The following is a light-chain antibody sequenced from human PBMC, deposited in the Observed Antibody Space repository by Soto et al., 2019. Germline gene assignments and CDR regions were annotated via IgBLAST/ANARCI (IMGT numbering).Light chain of an antibody. CDR3: QQYGSSGT. V-gene: IGKV3-20*01. CDR1: QSVSNNY. J-gene: IGKJ1*01. Sequence: EIVLTQSPGSLSLPPGERATLSCRASQSVSNNYLAWYQQKPGQAPRLLIYGASNRATGIPDRFSGSGSGTDFTLTISSLEPEDFAVYYCQQYGSSGTFGQGTKVDIK. CDR2: GAS.